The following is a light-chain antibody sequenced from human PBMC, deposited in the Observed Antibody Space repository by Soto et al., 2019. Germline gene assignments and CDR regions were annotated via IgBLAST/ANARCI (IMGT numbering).Light chain of an antibody. CDR3: QESYNAPRT. CDR1: ETIKNY. J-gene: IGKJ1*01. V-gene: IGKV1-39*01. Sequence: DIQMTQSPSSLSASVGDTVTITCRASETIKNYLNWYQQKPGKAPKLLIYSASSLQSGVPLRFTGSGSGTRFPLAINTLQSEDVATCFCQESYNAPRTYGLGTWVEV. CDR2: SAS.